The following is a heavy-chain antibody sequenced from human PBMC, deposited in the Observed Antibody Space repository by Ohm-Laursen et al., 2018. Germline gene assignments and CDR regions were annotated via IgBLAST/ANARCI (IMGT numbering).Heavy chain of an antibody. CDR1: GYTFTGYY. V-gene: IGHV1-2*02. CDR2: INPNSGGT. D-gene: IGHD3-9*01. CDR3: AREREGYYDILTGYSFYV. J-gene: IGHJ6*02. Sequence: GASVKVSCKASGYTFTGYYMHWVRQAPGQGLEWIGWINPNSGGTNYAQKFQGRVTMTRDTSISTAYMELSRLRSDDTAVYYCAREREGYYDILTGYSFYVWGQGTTVTVSS.